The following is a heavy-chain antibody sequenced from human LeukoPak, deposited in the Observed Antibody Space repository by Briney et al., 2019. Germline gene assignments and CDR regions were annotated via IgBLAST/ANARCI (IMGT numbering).Heavy chain of an antibody. Sequence: GGSLRLSCAASGFTFSSYAMSWVRQAPGKGLEWVSAISGSGGSTYYADSVKGRFTISRDNSKNTLYLQMNSLRAEDTAVYYCAKDPNYGGNSGYFQHWGQGTLVTVSS. D-gene: IGHD4-23*01. V-gene: IGHV3-23*01. CDR1: GFTFSSYA. CDR3: AKDPNYGGNSGYFQH. J-gene: IGHJ1*01. CDR2: ISGSGGST.